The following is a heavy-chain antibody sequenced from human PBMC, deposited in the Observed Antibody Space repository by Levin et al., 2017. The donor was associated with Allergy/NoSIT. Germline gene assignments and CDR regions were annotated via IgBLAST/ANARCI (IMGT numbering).Heavy chain of an antibody. CDR1: GFTFSSSA. Sequence: LSLPCAASGFTFSSSAMSWVRQAPGKGLEWVSAISGSGGSTYYADSVKGRFTISRDNSKNTLYLQMNSLRAEDTAVYYCAKGSGGRMHYFDYWGQGTLVTVSS. J-gene: IGHJ4*02. V-gene: IGHV3-23*01. CDR3: AKGSGGRMHYFDY. CDR2: ISGSGGST. D-gene: IGHD2-15*01.